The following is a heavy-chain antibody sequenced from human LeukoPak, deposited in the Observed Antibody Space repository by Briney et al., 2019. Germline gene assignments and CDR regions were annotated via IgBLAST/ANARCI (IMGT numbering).Heavy chain of an antibody. CDR1: GGTFSSYA. D-gene: IGHD3-22*01. V-gene: IGHV1-69*13. Sequence: ASVKVSCKASGGTFSSYAISWVRQAPGQGLEWMGGIIPIFGTANYAQKFQGRVTITADESTSTAYMELSSLRSEDTAVYYCARIENYDSSTKPFDYWGQGTLVTVSS. J-gene: IGHJ4*02. CDR2: IIPIFGTA. CDR3: ARIENYDSSTKPFDY.